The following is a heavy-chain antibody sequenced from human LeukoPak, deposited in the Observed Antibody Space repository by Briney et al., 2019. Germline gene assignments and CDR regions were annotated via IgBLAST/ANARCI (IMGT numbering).Heavy chain of an antibody. CDR2: ISGSGGST. D-gene: IGHD1-1*01. Sequence: GGSLRLSCAASGVTLSSYVMSWVRQAPGKGLEWVSTISGSGGSTYYADSVKGRFTISRDNSKNTLYLQMNSLRAEDTAVYYCAKRYGYYFDYWGQGTLVTVSS. CDR3: AKRYGYYFDY. V-gene: IGHV3-23*01. CDR1: GVTLSSYV. J-gene: IGHJ4*02.